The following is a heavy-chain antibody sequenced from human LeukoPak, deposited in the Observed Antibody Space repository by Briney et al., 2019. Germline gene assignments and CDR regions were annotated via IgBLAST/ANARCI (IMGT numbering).Heavy chain of an antibody. V-gene: IGHV3-64D*06. CDR2: ISSNGGST. J-gene: IGHJ4*02. Sequence: GGSLRLSCSASGFTFSSYAMHWVRQAPGKGLEYVSAISSNGGSTYYADSVKGRFTISRDNSKNTLYLQMSSLRAEDTAVYYRVKVGEDYYDSSGYYRYWGQGTLVTVSS. CDR3: VKVGEDYYDSSGYYRY. CDR1: GFTFSSYA. D-gene: IGHD3-22*01.